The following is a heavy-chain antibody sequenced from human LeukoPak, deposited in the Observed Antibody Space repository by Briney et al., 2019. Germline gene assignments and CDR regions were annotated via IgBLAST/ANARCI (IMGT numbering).Heavy chain of an antibody. J-gene: IGHJ1*01. Sequence: GGSLRLSCAASGFTFDEFAMLWVRQAPGKGLEWVSFVSGDGGRTDYADSVKGRFTISRDNRKNSLYLQMNSLTAEDTAFYFCARDRMSRAPTYFHHWGQGTLVTVSA. CDR2: VSGDGGRT. CDR1: GFTFDEFA. V-gene: IGHV3-43*02. D-gene: IGHD2-2*01. CDR3: ARDRMSRAPTYFHH.